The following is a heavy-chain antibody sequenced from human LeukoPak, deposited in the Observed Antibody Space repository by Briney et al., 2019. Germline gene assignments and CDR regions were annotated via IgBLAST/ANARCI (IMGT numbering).Heavy chain of an antibody. V-gene: IGHV4-59*12. CDR3: ARDLIETYYYDSSGYNWFDP. Sequence: SETLSLTCTVSGGSISSYYWSWIRQPPGKGLEWIGSLYYSGSTYYNPSLKSRVTISVATSKNQFYLKLSSVTAADTAVYYCARDLIETYYYDSSGYNWFDPWGQGTLVTVSS. CDR1: GGSISSYY. J-gene: IGHJ5*02. CDR2: LYYSGST. D-gene: IGHD3-22*01.